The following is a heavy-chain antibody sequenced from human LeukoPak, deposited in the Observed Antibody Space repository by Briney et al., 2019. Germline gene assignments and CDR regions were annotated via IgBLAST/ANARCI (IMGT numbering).Heavy chain of an antibody. CDR2: INHSGST. CDR3: ARHGWLRWYYFDY. V-gene: IGHV4-34*01. D-gene: IGHD5-12*01. J-gene: IGHJ4*02. Sequence: SEILSLTCAVYGGSFSGYYWSWIRQPPGKGLEWIGEINHSGSTNYNPSLKSRVTISVDTSKNQFSLKLSSVTAADTAVYYCARHGWLRWYYFDYWGQGTLVTVSS. CDR1: GGSFSGYY.